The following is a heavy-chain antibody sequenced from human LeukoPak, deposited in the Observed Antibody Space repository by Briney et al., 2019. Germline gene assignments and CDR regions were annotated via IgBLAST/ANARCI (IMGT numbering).Heavy chain of an antibody. Sequence: ASVKVSWKASGYTFTNYYMHWLRQPPGQGLEWMGWIDPNSGGTNYAQKFQGRVTMTRDTSISTAYMDLSRLGSDDTAVYYCARDGALDYWGQGTLVTVSS. CDR1: GYTFTNYY. D-gene: IGHD3-16*01. V-gene: IGHV1-2*02. CDR3: ARDGALDY. J-gene: IGHJ4*02. CDR2: IDPNSGGT.